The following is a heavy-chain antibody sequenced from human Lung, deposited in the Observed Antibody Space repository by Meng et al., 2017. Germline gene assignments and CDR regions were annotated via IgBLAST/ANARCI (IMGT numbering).Heavy chain of an antibody. V-gene: IGHV4-4*02. CDR1: LGSITSSNW. D-gene: IGHD6-19*01. Sequence: QVQLQESGPGQVKPTGTLSLTCSVSLGSITSSNWCSWVRQPPGKGLEWIGEFSQSGRTNYDPSLRGRVTISVESNTQFSLKLSSVTAADTAVYYCASHVTMAGQRGFDYWGQGTLVTVSS. CDR2: FSQSGRT. J-gene: IGHJ4*02. CDR3: ASHVTMAGQRGFDY.